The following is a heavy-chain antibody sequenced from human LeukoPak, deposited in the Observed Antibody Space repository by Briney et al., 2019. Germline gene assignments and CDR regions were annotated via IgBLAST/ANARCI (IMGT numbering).Heavy chain of an antibody. J-gene: IGHJ6*04. CDR3: AKDRCNCYGVYRNYGMDV. CDR2: ISGSGGST. Sequence: GGSLRLSCAASGFTFSSYAMSWVRQAPGKGLEWVSAISGSGGSTYYADSVKGRFTISRDNSKNTLYLQMNSLRAEDTAVYYCAKDRCNCYGVYRNYGMDVWGKGTTVTVSS. D-gene: IGHD4-17*01. CDR1: GFTFSSYA. V-gene: IGHV3-23*01.